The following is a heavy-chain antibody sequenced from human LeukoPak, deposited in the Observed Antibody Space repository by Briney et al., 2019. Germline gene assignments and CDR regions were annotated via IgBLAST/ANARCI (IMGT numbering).Heavy chain of an antibody. D-gene: IGHD3-10*01. J-gene: IGHJ4*02. CDR2: ICGSGVDT. CDR1: GFTFSSYA. CDR3: AKAYYYGSGSYYKTFDY. Sequence: GGSLRLSCAASGFTFSSYAMSWVRQAPGKGLQWVSAICGSGVDTFYGDSVKGRFTISRDNSKNTLYLQMDSLTAEDTAVYYCAKAYYYGSGSYYKTFDYWGQGTLVTVSS. V-gene: IGHV3-23*01.